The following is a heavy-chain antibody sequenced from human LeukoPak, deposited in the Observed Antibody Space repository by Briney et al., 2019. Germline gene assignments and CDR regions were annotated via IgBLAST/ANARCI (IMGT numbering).Heavy chain of an antibody. CDR2: INPNSGGT. Sequence: VASVKVSCKASGYTFTGYYMHWVRQAPGQGLEWMGWINPNSGGTNYAQKFQGRVTMTRDTSISTAYMELSRLRSDDTAVYYCAREWRYYDSSGYYDYWGQGTLVTVSS. CDR1: GYTFTGYY. J-gene: IGHJ4*02. D-gene: IGHD3-22*01. CDR3: AREWRYYDSSGYYDY. V-gene: IGHV1-2*02.